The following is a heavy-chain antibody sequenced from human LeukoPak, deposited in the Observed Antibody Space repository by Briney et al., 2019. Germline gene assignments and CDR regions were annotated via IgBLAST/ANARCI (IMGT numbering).Heavy chain of an antibody. CDR2: ISSSSSYI. Sequence: GGSLRLSCAASGFTFSSYSMNWVRQPPGKGLECVSSISSSSSYIYYPDSVKGRFTLSRDNAKNSLYLQMNSLRDEDTAVYYCARAPRYCSSTSCYSAAYWGQGTLVPVSS. V-gene: IGHV3-21*01. D-gene: IGHD2-2*02. J-gene: IGHJ4*02. CDR3: ARAPRYCSSTSCYSAAY. CDR1: GFTFSSYS.